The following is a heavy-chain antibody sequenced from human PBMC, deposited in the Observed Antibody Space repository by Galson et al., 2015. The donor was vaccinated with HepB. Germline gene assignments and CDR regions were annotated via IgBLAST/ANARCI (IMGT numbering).Heavy chain of an antibody. CDR2: IYYSGST. J-gene: IGHJ4*02. CDR1: GGSISSSSYY. CDR3: ARDRDILTGYYSARFDY. V-gene: IGHV4-39*07. Sequence: ETLSLTCTVSGGSISSSSYYWGWIRQPPGKGLEWIGSIYYSGSTYYNPSLKSRVTISVDTSTNQFSLKLSSVTAADTAVYYCARDRDILTGYYSARFDYWGQGTLVTVSS. D-gene: IGHD3-9*01.